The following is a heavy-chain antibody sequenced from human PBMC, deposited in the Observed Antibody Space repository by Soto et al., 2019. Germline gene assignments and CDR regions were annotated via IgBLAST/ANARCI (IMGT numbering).Heavy chain of an antibody. J-gene: IGHJ4*02. Sequence: ASVKVSCKASGFDFNDHYIHWFRHAPGQGLEWLGIIIPDGGSTRYSQKFQARITMTRDTSTSTVYIELSSLRSDGTAVYYCARGRHSSGYYYFKYSGQGTMVTVSS. CDR1: GFDFNDHY. V-gene: IGHV1-46*02. CDR2: IIPDGGST. D-gene: IGHD3-22*01. CDR3: ARGRHSSGYYYFKY.